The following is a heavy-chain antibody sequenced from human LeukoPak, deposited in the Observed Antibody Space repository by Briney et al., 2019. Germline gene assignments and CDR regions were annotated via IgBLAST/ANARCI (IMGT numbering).Heavy chain of an antibody. Sequence: PGGSLRLSCAASGFTFSSYAMSWVRQAPGKGLEWVSAISGSGGSTYYADSVKGRFTISRDNSKNTLYLQMNSLRAEDTAVYYCAKDPDSVVVVAATWDYWGQGTLVTVSS. D-gene: IGHD2-15*01. CDR1: GFTFSSYA. V-gene: IGHV3-23*01. J-gene: IGHJ4*02. CDR2: ISGSGGST. CDR3: AKDPDSVVVVAATWDY.